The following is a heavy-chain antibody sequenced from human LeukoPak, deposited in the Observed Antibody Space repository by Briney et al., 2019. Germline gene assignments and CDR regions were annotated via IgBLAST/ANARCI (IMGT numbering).Heavy chain of an antibody. V-gene: IGHV3-30*01. D-gene: IGHD6-13*01. CDR3: ARDLKAAADYYFDY. J-gene: IGHJ4*02. CDR2: ISTDGRDK. CDR1: RFIFSSNA. Sequence: PGGSLRLSCAAYRFIFSSNAMHWVRQAPGEGLEWVAVISTDGRDKHHADSVKGRFTISRDNSKNTLFLQMNSLRVEDTAIYYCARDLKAAADYYFDYWGQGTLVTVSS.